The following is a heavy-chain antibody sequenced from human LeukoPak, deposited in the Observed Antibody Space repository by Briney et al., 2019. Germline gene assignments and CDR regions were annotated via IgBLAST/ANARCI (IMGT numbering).Heavy chain of an antibody. Sequence: GGSLRLSCAASGFTFSSYGMHWVRQAPGKGLEWVAVIWYDGSNKYYADSVKGRFTISRDNSKNTLYLQMNSLRAEDTAVYYCAKGRTTFYFYYGMDVWGQGTTVTVYS. D-gene: IGHD2/OR15-2a*01. V-gene: IGHV3-33*03. CDR3: AKGRTTFYFYYGMDV. CDR2: IWYDGSNK. J-gene: IGHJ6*02. CDR1: GFTFSSYG.